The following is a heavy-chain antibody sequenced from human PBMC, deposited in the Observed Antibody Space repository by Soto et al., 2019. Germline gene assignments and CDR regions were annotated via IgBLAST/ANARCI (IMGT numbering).Heavy chain of an antibody. D-gene: IGHD3-16*01. J-gene: IGHJ4*02. V-gene: IGHV3-74*01. CDR1: GFTFSNYI. Sequence: EVQLVESGGVLDQPGGSLRLSCVASGFTFSNYIMHWVRQTPGKGLVWVSRINGAATTTIYADSVKGRFTISRDNAKNTLYLQMQSLRGEDTAMYYRVRDLNWGFDYWGQGTLVTVSS. CDR2: INGAATTT. CDR3: VRDLNWGFDY.